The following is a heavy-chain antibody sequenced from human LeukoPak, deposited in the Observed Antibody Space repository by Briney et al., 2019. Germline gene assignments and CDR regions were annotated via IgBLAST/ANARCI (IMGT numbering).Heavy chain of an antibody. CDR2: TYYSGST. D-gene: IGHD5/OR15-5a*01. V-gene: IGHV4-59*08. CDR1: GGSISSYY. CDR3: ARHLGMSTMDY. Sequence: SETLSLTCTVSGGSISSYYWSWIRQPPGKGLEWIGYTYYSGSTDYNPSLKSRVTISVDTSKNQFSLNLRSVTAADTAVYYCARHLGMSTMDYWGQGTLVTVSS. J-gene: IGHJ4*02.